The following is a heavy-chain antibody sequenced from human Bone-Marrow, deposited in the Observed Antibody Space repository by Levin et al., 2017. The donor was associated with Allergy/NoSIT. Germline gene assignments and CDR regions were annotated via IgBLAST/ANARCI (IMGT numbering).Heavy chain of an antibody. V-gene: IGHV3-43*01. Sequence: EASVKVSCAASGFTVDDYLIHWVRQAPGKGLEWVSLISWDGDKTFYADSVRGRFTISRDNSTNSVYLQMNSLRTEDTAFYYCAKEISPRTAVAGNFDFWGQGTLVTVSS. D-gene: IGHD6-19*01. J-gene: IGHJ4*02. CDR3: AKEISPRTAVAGNFDF. CDR1: GFTVDDYL. CDR2: ISWDGDKT.